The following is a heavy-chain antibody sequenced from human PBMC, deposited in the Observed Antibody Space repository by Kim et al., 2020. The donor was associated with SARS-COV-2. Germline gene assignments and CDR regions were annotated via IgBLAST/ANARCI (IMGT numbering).Heavy chain of an antibody. J-gene: IGHJ4*02. CDR1: GFTFSSYS. V-gene: IGHV3-21*01. D-gene: IGHD6-19*01. Sequence: GGSLRLSCAASGFTFSSYSMNWVRQAPGKGLEWVSSISSSSSYIYYADSVKGRFTISRDNAKNSLYLQMNSLRAEDTAVYYCARVTDSSGWYEVGVVDYWGQGTLVTVSS. CDR3: ARVTDSSGWYEVGVVDY. CDR2: ISSSSSYI.